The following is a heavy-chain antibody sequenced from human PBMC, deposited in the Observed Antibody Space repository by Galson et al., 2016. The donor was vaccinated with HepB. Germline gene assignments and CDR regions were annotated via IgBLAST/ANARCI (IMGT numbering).Heavy chain of an antibody. D-gene: IGHD6-19*01. CDR1: GFIFNSYS. Sequence: SLRLSCAAPGFIFNSYSMNWVRQAPGKGLEWISYISSSSNSMYYADSAKGRFTISRDNAKNSLYLQMNSLRDEDTAVYYCVKGAGTIDYWGQGTLVTVSS. CDR2: ISSSSNSM. J-gene: IGHJ4*02. V-gene: IGHV3-48*02. CDR3: VKGAGTIDY.